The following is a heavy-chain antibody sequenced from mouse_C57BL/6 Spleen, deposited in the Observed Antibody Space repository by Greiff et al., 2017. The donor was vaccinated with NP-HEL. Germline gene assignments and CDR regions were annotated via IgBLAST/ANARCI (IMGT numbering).Heavy chain of an antibody. V-gene: IGHV1-80*01. CDR1: GYAFSSYW. D-gene: IGHD2-5*01. J-gene: IGHJ4*01. Sequence: VQLQQSGAELVKPGASVKISCKASGYAFSSYWMNWVKQRPGKGLEWIGQIYPGDGDTNYNGKFKGKATLTADKSSRTAYMQLSSLTSEDSAVYFCAKRDYSKDYAMDYWGQGTSVTVSS. CDR2: IYPGDGDT. CDR3: AKRDYSKDYAMDY.